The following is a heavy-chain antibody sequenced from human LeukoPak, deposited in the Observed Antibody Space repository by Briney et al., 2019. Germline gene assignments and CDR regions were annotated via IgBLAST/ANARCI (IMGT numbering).Heavy chain of an antibody. CDR2: IIPILGIA. CDR1: GGTFSSYA. CDR3: ASRGSGSYYDY. J-gene: IGHJ4*02. D-gene: IGHD1-26*01. Sequence: ASVKVSCKASGGTFSSYAISWVRQAPGQGLEWMGRIIPILGIANYAQKFQGRVTITADKSTSTAYMELSSLRSEDTAVYYCASRGSGSYYDYWGQGTLVTVSS. V-gene: IGHV1-69*04.